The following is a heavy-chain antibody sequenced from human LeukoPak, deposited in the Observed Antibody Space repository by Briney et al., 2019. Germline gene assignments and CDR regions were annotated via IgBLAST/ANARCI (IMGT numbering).Heavy chain of an antibody. CDR2: IYSGGST. J-gene: IGHJ4*02. V-gene: IGHV3-66*01. D-gene: IGHD3-22*01. Sequence: GGSLRLSCAASGFTFSSYAMSWVRQAPGKGLEWVSVIYSGGSTYYADSVKGRFTISRDNSKNTLYLQMNGLRAEDTAVYYCARVAGDYYDSSGYYLKDGGFFDYWGQGTLVTVSS. CDR3: ARVAGDYYDSSGYYLKDGGFFDY. CDR1: GFTFSSYA.